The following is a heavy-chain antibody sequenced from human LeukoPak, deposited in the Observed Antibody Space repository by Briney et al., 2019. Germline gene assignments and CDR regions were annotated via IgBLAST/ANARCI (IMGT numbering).Heavy chain of an antibody. CDR2: IKQDGSEK. CDR1: GFIVRNYY. V-gene: IGHV3-7*04. Sequence: GGSLRLSCAASGFIVRNYYLSWVRQAPGKGLEWVANIKQDGSEKYYVDSVKGRFTISRDNAKNSLNLQMSSLRADDTGLYYCARGSGHTIDHWGQGTLVTVSS. CDR3: ARGSGHTIDH. J-gene: IGHJ4*02. D-gene: IGHD6-19*01.